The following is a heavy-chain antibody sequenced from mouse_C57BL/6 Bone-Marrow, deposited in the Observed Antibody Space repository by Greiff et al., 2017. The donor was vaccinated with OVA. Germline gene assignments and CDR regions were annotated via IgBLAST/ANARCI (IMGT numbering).Heavy chain of an antibody. V-gene: IGHV5-9-1*02. J-gene: IGHJ2*01. D-gene: IGHD2-2*01. CDR2: ISSGGDYI. CDR1: GFTFSSYA. Sequence: EVQGVESGEGLVKPGGSLKLSCAASGFTFSSYAMSWVRQTPEKRLEWVAYISSGGDYIYYADTVKGRFTISRDNARNTLYLQMSSLKSEDTAMYYCTRDYGYDVYYFDYWGQGTTLTVSS. CDR3: TRDYGYDVYYFDY.